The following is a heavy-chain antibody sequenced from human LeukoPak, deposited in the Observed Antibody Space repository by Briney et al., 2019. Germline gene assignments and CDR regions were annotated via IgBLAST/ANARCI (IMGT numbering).Heavy chain of an antibody. CDR2: ISCSGGST. J-gene: IGHJ4*02. D-gene: IGHD2-2*01. CDR1: GFTFSSYA. Sequence: GGSLRLSCAASGFTFSSYAMSWVRQAPGKGLEWVSGISCSGGSTYYADSVKGRFTISRDNYKNTLYLQMNSLRAEDTAIHYCAKDRVRGYCSSTSSYPYWGQGTLVTVSS. V-gene: IGHV3-23*01. CDR3: AKDRVRGYCSSTSSYPY.